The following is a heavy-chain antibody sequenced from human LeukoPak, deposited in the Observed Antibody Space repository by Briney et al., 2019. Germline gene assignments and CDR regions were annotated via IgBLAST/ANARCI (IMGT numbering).Heavy chain of an antibody. CDR2: INPNSGGT. CDR1: GYTFTGYY. CDR3: ASDRSIRHYYGSGSYGGY. J-gene: IGHJ4*02. D-gene: IGHD3-10*01. V-gene: IGHV1-2*02. Sequence: ASVKVSCKASGYTFTGYYMHWVRQAPGQGLEWMGWINPNSGGTNYAQKFQGRVTMTRDTSISTAYMELSRLRSDDTAVYYCASDRSIRHYYGSGSYGGYWGQGTLVTVSS.